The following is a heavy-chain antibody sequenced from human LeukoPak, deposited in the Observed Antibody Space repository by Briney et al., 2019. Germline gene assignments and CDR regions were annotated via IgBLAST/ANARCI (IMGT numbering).Heavy chain of an antibody. D-gene: IGHD3-10*01. Sequence: GGSLRLSCAASGFTFSSYGMHWVRQAPGKGLEWVAVISYDGSNKYYADSVKGRFTISRDNSKNTLYLQMNSLRAEDTAVYYCAKVGYYGSGSYYYFDYWGQGTQVTVSS. V-gene: IGHV3-30*18. CDR2: ISYDGSNK. CDR1: GFTFSSYG. J-gene: IGHJ4*02. CDR3: AKVGYYGSGSYYYFDY.